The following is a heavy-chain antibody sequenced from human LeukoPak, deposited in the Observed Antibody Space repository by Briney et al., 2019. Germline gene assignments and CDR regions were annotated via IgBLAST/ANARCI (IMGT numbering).Heavy chain of an antibody. D-gene: IGHD3-3*01. Sequence: ASVKVSCKASGYTFTSYDINWVRQAPGQGLEWIGWMNPNSGNTGYAQKFQGRVTMTRNTSISTAYMELSSLRSEDTAVYYCARNLITIFGVVIQAFAYWGQGTLVTVSS. CDR1: GYTFTSYD. V-gene: IGHV1-8*01. CDR2: MNPNSGNT. J-gene: IGHJ4*02. CDR3: ARNLITIFGVVIQAFAY.